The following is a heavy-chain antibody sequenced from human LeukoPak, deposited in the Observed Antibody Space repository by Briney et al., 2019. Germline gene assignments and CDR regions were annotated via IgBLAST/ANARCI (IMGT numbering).Heavy chain of an antibody. V-gene: IGHV1-46*01. CDR2: INPSGGST. CDR1: GYTFTSYY. J-gene: IGHJ6*02. Sequence: GASVKVSCKASGYTFTSYYMHWVRQAPGQGLEWMGIINPSGGSTSYAQKFQGRVTMTRDTSTSTVYMELSSLRSEDTAVYYCATSLGSGDYFFYGLDVWGQGTTVTVSS. D-gene: IGHD3-10*01. CDR3: ATSLGSGDYFFYGLDV.